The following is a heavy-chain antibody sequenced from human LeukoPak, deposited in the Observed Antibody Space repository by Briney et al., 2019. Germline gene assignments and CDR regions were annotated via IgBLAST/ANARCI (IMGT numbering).Heavy chain of an antibody. CDR3: AKVRGDIVVVVAATPFDY. CDR2: ISGSGGST. V-gene: IGHV3-23*01. D-gene: IGHD2-15*01. Sequence: HPGGSQRLSCAASGFTFSSYAMSWVRQAPGKGLEWDSAISGSGGSTYYADSVKGRFTISRDNSKKTLYLQMNSLRAEDTAVYYCAKVRGDIVVVVAATPFDYWGQGTLVTVSS. J-gene: IGHJ4*02. CDR1: GFTFSSYA.